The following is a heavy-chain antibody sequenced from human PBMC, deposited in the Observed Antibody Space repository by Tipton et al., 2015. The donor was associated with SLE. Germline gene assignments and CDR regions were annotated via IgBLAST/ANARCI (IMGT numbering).Heavy chain of an antibody. J-gene: IGHJ6*03. V-gene: IGHV4-38-2*02. CDR2: IYHSGST. Sequence: TLSLTCTVSGDSIRSYYWSWIRQPPGKGLEWIGSIYHSGSTYYNPSLKSRVTISVDTSKNQFSLNLSSVTAADSAVYYCARADDSYFYYFMDVWGKGTTVTVSS. CDR1: GDSIRSYY. CDR3: ARADDSYFYYFMDV.